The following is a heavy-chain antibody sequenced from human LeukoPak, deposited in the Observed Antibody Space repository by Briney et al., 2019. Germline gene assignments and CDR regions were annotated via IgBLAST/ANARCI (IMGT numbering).Heavy chain of an antibody. CDR1: GGSISSYY. CDR2: IYYSGST. J-gene: IGHJ4*02. V-gene: IGHV4-59*12. D-gene: IGHD6-6*01. Sequence: SETLSLTCTVSGGSISSYYWSWIRQPPGKGLEWIGYIYYSGSTNYNPSLKSRVTISVDTSKNQFSLKLSSVTAADTAVYYCARGQSPFVSSSSYFDYWGQGTLVTVSS. CDR3: ARGQSPFVSSSSYFDY.